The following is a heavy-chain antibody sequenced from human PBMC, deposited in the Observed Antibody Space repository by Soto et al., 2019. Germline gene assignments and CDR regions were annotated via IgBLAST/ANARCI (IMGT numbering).Heavy chain of an antibody. Sequence: GGSVRLSCAASGFTFSTYAMHWVRQAPGKGLQWVSVIASDGRDKKYTDSVKGRFTISRDYSKNTLYLQMDSLRPEDTAVYYCAKDRSGSWTLDYWGQGTLVTVSS. J-gene: IGHJ4*02. CDR3: AKDRSGSWTLDY. CDR1: GFTFSTYA. CDR2: IASDGRDK. V-gene: IGHV3-30*18. D-gene: IGHD6-13*01.